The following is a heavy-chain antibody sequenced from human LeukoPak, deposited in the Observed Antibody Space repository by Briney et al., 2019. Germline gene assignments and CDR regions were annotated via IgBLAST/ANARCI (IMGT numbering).Heavy chain of an antibody. CDR2: IYPGDSDT. CDR1: GYSFTSYW. CDR3: ASRTMYYYDSSGSDDAFDI. V-gene: IGHV5-51*01. D-gene: IGHD3-22*01. Sequence: GESLKISCKGSGYSFTSYWIGWVRQVPGKGLEWMGIIYPGDSDTRYSPSFQGQVTISADKSISTAYLQWSSLKASDTAMYYCASRTMYYYDSSGSDDAFDIWGQGTMVTVSS. J-gene: IGHJ3*02.